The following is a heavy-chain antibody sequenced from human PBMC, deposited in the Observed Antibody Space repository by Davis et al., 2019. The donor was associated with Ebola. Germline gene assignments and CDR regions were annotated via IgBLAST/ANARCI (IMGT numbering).Heavy chain of an antibody. D-gene: IGHD5-12*01. CDR2: SNTDGRRT. CDR1: GFAFESYW. J-gene: IGHJ4*02. CDR3: TRVPRDRYGYEGDY. Sequence: PGGSLRLSCAASGFAFESYWMQCVRQLRWERLEGGSDSNTDGRRTNYADLVRGRFTISRVNAENTLYLQLNSLRVEDTAVYYCTRVPRDRYGYEGDYWGQGTLVTVSS. V-gene: IGHV3-74*01.